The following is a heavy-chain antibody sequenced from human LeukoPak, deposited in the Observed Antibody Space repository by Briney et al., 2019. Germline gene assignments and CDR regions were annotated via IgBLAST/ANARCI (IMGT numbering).Heavy chain of an antibody. CDR2: ISSSSNTM. J-gene: IGHJ4*02. CDR1: GFTFSNYA. Sequence: PGGSLRLSCAASGFTFSNYAMNWVRQAPGKGLEWVSYISSSSNTMYYADSVKGRFTISRDNAKNSLYLQMNSLRDEDTAVYYCARAFDYWGQGTLVAVSS. V-gene: IGHV3-48*02. CDR3: ARAFDY.